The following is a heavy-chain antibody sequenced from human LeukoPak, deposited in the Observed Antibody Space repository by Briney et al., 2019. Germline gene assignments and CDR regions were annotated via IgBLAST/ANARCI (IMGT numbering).Heavy chain of an antibody. CDR1: GGSISSYY. J-gene: IGHJ5*02. CDR2: IHAGGST. CDR3: AREFRKGWDWFDP. D-gene: IGHD1-26*01. Sequence: NPSETLSLTCTVSGGSISSYYWSWIRQPAGKGLEWIGRIHAGGSTNYNPSLKSRVTISADTSKNQFSLKLSSVTAADTAVYYCAREFRKGWDWFDPWGQGTLVTVSS. V-gene: IGHV4-4*07.